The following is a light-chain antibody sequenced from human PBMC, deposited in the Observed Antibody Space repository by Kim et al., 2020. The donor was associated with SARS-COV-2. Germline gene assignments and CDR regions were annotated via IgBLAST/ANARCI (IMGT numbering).Light chain of an antibody. Sequence: VSPGQTASITSSGDKLGDKYACWYQQKPGQSPVLVIYQDTKRPSGIPERFSGSNSGNTATLTISGTQAMDEADYYCQAWDSSTVVFGGGTQLTVL. CDR1: KLGDKY. V-gene: IGLV3-1*01. CDR2: QDT. J-gene: IGLJ2*01. CDR3: QAWDSSTVV.